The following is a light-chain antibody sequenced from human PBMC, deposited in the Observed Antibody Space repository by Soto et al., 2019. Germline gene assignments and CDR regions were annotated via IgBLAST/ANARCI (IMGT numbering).Light chain of an antibody. CDR2: GTS. J-gene: IGKJ1*01. Sequence: EIVLTQSPGTLSLSPGERAALSFRSSQSVSSSYLAWYQQKPGQAPRLLIFGTSSRATGIPDRFIGGGSGTDFTLTISRLEPEDFAVYYCQQCGSLPGTFGQGTKVDIK. CDR1: QSVSSSY. V-gene: IGKV3-20*01. CDR3: QQCGSLPGT.